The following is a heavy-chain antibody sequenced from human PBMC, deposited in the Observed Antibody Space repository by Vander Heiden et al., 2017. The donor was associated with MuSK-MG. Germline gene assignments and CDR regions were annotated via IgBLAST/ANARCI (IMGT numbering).Heavy chain of an antibody. D-gene: IGHD3-10*01. CDR2: INHSGST. J-gene: IGHJ4*02. CDR3: ARGGGSGSYLGFDY. V-gene: IGHV4-34*01. Sequence: IRQPPGKGLEWIGEINHSGSTNYNPSLKSRVTISVDTSKNQFSLKLSSVTAADTAVYYCARGGGSGSYLGFDYWGQGTLVTVSS.